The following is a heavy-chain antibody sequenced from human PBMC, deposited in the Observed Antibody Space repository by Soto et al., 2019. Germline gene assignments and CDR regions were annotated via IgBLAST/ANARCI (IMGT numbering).Heavy chain of an antibody. D-gene: IGHD1-20*01. V-gene: IGHV1-2*04. J-gene: IGHJ6*02. Sequence: ESSVKVACKASGYTFTGYYMHWVRQAPGQGLEWMGWINPNSGGTNYAQKFQGWVTMTRDTSISTAYMELSRLRSDDTAVYSCAREGTSITGMGYYYYGMDVWGQGTTVTVSS. CDR3: AREGTSITGMGYYYYGMDV. CDR1: GYTFTGYY. CDR2: INPNSGGT.